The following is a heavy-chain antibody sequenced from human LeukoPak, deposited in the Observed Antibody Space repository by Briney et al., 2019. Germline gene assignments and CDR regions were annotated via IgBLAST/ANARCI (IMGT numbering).Heavy chain of an antibody. D-gene: IGHD3-22*01. CDR1: GFTFSRAW. Sequence: GGSLRLSCAAFGFTFSRAWMSWLRQAPGKGLEWVSAISGSGGSTYYADSVKGRFTISRDNSKNTLYLQMNSLRAEDTAVYHCAKGPVYYDSSGYFPFDYWGQGTLVTVSS. CDR3: AKGPVYYDSSGYFPFDY. V-gene: IGHV3-23*01. CDR2: ISGSGGST. J-gene: IGHJ4*02.